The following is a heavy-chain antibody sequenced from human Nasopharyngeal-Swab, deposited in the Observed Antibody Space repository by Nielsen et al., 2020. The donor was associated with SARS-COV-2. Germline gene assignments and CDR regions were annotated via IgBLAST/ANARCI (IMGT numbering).Heavy chain of an antibody. V-gene: IGHV4-59*11. Sequence: SETLSLTCTVSGVSITSQYWSWIRQHPGKGLEWIGYISHHSGTSYNPSLKSRVTMFMDTSKNQFSLRLTSVTAADTAVYYCAKEGATGWFDPCGQGTLVTVSS. CDR3: AKEGATGWFDP. CDR2: ISHHSGT. J-gene: IGHJ5*02. CDR1: GVSITSQY.